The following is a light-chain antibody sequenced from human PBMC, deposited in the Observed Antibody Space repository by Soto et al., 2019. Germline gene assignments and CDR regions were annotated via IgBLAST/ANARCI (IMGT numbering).Light chain of an antibody. CDR2: LDSDGTH. V-gene: IGLV4-69*01. CDR3: QTWGTGMQVV. CDR1: SGHSSYA. J-gene: IGLJ2*01. Sequence: QLVLTQSPSASASLGASVKLTCTLSSGHSSYAIAWYQQQPEKGPRFLMKLDSDGTHNKGDGIPDRFSGSSSGTERDLTISSLQSEDEADYYCQTWGTGMQVVFGGGTKVTVL.